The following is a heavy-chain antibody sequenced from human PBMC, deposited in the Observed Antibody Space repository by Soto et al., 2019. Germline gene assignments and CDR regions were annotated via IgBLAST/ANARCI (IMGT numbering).Heavy chain of an antibody. Sequence: QVQLVQSGTEEKKPGASVKISCEASGYIFTRNDIHWVRQAPGQRLEWMGWMNRDTGNTRYSREFQERISFTRDTAATTAYMDLSSLRSEDTAVYYCARAVGMVALDYWGQGTLVIVSS. CDR2: MNRDTGNT. CDR3: ARAVGMVALDY. D-gene: IGHD3-10*01. CDR1: GYIFTRND. V-gene: IGHV1-3*05. J-gene: IGHJ4*02.